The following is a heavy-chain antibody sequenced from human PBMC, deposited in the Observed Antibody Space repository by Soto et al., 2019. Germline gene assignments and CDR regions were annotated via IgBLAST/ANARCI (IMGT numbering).Heavy chain of an antibody. D-gene: IGHD4-17*01. V-gene: IGHV4-34*01. Sequence: QVQLQQWGAGLLKPSETLSLTCAVYVGSFSGYYWSWIRQPPGKGLEWIGEINHSGSTNYNPSLKSRVTISVDTSKNQFSLKLSSVTAADTAVYYCARLERLRRNWFDPWGQGTLVTVSS. J-gene: IGHJ5*02. CDR1: VGSFSGYY. CDR3: ARLERLRRNWFDP. CDR2: INHSGST.